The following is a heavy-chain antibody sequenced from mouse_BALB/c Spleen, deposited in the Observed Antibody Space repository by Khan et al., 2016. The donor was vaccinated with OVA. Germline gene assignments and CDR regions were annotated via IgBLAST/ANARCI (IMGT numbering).Heavy chain of an antibody. J-gene: IGHJ1*01. Sequence: QVQLQQSGLELVNPGASVKMSCKASGDTFISYYIHWVKQRPGQGLEWIGWIYPGDGRTKYNEKFKDKTTLTADKSSSTAYMLLSSLTSEDSAIYFCAISYYGSFWYFDVWGAGTTVTVSS. CDR2: IYPGDGRT. CDR3: AISYYGSFWYFDV. CDR1: GDTFISYY. V-gene: IGHV1S56*01. D-gene: IGHD1-1*01.